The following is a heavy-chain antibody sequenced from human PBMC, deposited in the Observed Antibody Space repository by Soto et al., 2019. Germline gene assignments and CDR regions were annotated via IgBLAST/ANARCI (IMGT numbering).Heavy chain of an antibody. Sequence: GGSLRLSCAASGFTFSDYWMHWVRQAPGKGLVWVSRINSDGSSATYADSVKGRFTVSRDNAKSTLHLQMNSLRADDAAVYYCAREPATAYGSGTYYDDWGQGTLVTVSS. CDR1: GFTFSDYW. D-gene: IGHD3-10*01. CDR3: AREPATAYGSGTYYDD. J-gene: IGHJ4*02. V-gene: IGHV3-74*01. CDR2: INSDGSSA.